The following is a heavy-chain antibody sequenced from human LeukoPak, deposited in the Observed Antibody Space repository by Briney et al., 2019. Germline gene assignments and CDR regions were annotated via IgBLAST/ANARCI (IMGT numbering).Heavy chain of an antibody. CDR3: AKQRGYSGYHGY. CDR2: ISSSGSTI. Sequence: GGSLRLSCAASGFTFSSYEMNWVRQAPGKGLEWVSYISSSGSTIYYADSVKGRFTISRDNAKNSLHLQMNGLRAEDTAVYYCAKQRGYSGYHGYWGQGTLVTVSS. V-gene: IGHV3-48*03. CDR1: GFTFSSYE. D-gene: IGHD5-12*01. J-gene: IGHJ4*02.